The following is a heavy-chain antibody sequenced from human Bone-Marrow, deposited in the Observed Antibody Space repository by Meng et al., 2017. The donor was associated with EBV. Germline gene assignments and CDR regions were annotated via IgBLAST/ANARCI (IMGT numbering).Heavy chain of an antibody. Sequence: QVPLQRGGAGLLKPSETLSLTCAVYGGSFSGYYWSWIRQPPGKGLEWIGEINHSGSTNYNPSLKSRVTISVDTSKNQFSLKLSSVTAADTAVYYCARRSPTGTFDYWGQGTLVTVSS. CDR2: INHSGST. D-gene: IGHD1/OR15-1a*01. V-gene: IGHV4-34*01. CDR3: ARRSPTGTFDY. J-gene: IGHJ4*02. CDR1: GGSFSGYY.